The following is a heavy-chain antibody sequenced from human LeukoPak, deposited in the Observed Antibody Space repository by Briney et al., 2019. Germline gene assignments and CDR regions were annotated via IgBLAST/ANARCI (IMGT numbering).Heavy chain of an antibody. CDR2: IYYSGST. V-gene: IGHV4-31*03. Sequence: SQTLSLTRTVSGGSISSGGYYWSWIPPHPGKGLEWIVYIYYSGSTHYNPSLKSRVTVSVDTSKNQFSLKLNSVTAADTAVYYCATQQCSGGSCYSRAIWFDPWGQGTLVTVSS. CDR1: GGSISSGGYY. D-gene: IGHD2-15*01. J-gene: IGHJ5*02. CDR3: ATQQCSGGSCYSRAIWFDP.